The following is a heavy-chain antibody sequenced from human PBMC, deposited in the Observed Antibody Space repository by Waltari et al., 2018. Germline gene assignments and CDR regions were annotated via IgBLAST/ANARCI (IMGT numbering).Heavy chain of an antibody. V-gene: IGHV1-24*01. J-gene: IGHJ3*02. CDR2: FDPEDGET. CDR1: GYTLTELS. Sequence: QVQLVQSGAEVKKPGASVKVSCKVSGYTLTELSMHWVRQAPGKGLEWMGGFDPEDGETSYAKKCQGRVTMTEDTSTDTAYMELSSLRSEDTAVYYCATQRGIYDSSSSGSRAEAFDIWGQGTMVTVSS. CDR3: ATQRGIYDSSSSGSRAEAFDI. D-gene: IGHD3-22*01.